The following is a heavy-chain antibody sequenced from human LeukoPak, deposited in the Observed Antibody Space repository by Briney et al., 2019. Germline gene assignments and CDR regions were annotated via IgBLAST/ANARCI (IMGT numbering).Heavy chain of an antibody. J-gene: IGHJ3*02. CDR2: ISSSSSYI. D-gene: IGHD1-7*01. CDR1: GFTFSSYS. CDR3: ARDVTGTAPGNDAFDI. V-gene: IGHV3-21*01. Sequence: PGGSLRLSCAASGFTFSSYSMNWVRQAPGKGLEWVSSISSSSSYIYYADSVKGRFTISRDNAKNSLYLQMNSLRAEGTAVYYCARDVTGTAPGNDAFDIWGQGTMVTVSS.